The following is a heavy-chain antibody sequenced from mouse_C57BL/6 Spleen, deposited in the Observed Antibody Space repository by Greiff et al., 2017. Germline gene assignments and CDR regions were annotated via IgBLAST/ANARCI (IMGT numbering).Heavy chain of an antibody. CDR2: ISSGSSTI. J-gene: IGHJ2*01. D-gene: IGHD1-1*01. CDR1: GFTFSDYG. CDR3: AKRDYYGSSCFDY. V-gene: IGHV5-17*01. Sequence: EVKVVESGGGLVKPGGSLKLSCAASGFTFSDYGMHWVRQAPEKGLEWVAYISSGSSTIYYADTVKGRFTISRDNAKNTLFLQMTSLRSEDTAMYYCAKRDYYGSSCFDYWGQGTTLTVSS.